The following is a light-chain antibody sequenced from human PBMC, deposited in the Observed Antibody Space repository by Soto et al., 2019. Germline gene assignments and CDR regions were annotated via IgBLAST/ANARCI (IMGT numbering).Light chain of an antibody. J-gene: IGKJ3*01. Sequence: EIVLTQSPATLSLSPGERATLSCRASQSVSSYLAWYHQKPGQAPRLLIYDASNRATGIPVRFSGSGSGTDLPPTISSLDPDDSDVYCWQQRSNWPTTFGPGTKVEIK. CDR3: QQRSNWPTT. V-gene: IGKV3-11*01. CDR1: QSVSSY. CDR2: DAS.